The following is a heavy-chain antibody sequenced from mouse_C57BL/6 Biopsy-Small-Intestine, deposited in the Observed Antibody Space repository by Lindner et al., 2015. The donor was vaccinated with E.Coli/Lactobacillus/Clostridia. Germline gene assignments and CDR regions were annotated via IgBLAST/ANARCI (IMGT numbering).Heavy chain of an antibody. J-gene: IGHJ4*01. V-gene: IGHV14-3*01. CDR1: GFNIKDDY. CDR2: IDPATDNT. CDR3: VRWRSHYAMDY. Sequence: QLQESGAELVRPGASVKSSCTASGFNIKDDYMHWVKQRPEQGLEWIGRIDPATDNTKYAPKFQDKATITADTSSNTVYLQLSSLTSEYTAVYYCVRWRSHYAMDYWGQGTSVTVSS.